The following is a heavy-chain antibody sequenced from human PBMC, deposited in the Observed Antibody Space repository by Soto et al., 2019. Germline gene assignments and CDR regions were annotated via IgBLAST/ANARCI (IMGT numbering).Heavy chain of an antibody. CDR1: GGSISSSSYY. Sequence: SETLSLTCTVSGGSISSSSYYWGWIRQPPGKGLEWIGSIYYSGSTYYNPSLKSRVTISVDTSKNQFSLKLSSVTAADTAVYYCARHYNLYYDSSGYYSPFDYWGQGTLVTVSS. D-gene: IGHD3-22*01. CDR3: ARHYNLYYDSSGYYSPFDY. CDR2: IYYSGST. J-gene: IGHJ4*02. V-gene: IGHV4-39*01.